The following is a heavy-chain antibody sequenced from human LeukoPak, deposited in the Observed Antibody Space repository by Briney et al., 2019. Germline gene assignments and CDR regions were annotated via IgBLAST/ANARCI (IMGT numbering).Heavy chain of an antibody. CDR1: GYSISSGYY. J-gene: IGHJ4*02. Sequence: SETLSLTCTVSGYSISSGYYWGWIRQPPGKGLEWIGSIYHSGSTYYNPTLKSRVTISVDTSKNQFSLKLSSVTAADTAVYYCARDPGELPFDYWGQGTLVTVSS. V-gene: IGHV4-38-2*02. CDR3: ARDPGELPFDY. D-gene: IGHD1-7*01. CDR2: IYHSGST.